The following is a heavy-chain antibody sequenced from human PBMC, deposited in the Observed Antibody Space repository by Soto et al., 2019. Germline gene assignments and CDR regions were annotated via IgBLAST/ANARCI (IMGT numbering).Heavy chain of an antibody. Sequence: PSETLSLTCTVSGGSISSGDYYWSWIRQPPGKGLEWIGYIYYSGSTYYNPSLKSRVTISVDTSKNQFSLKLSSVTAADTAVYYCARVAYYYDSTIYDYFDYWGQGTLVTVSS. CDR3: ARVAYYYDSTIYDYFDY. J-gene: IGHJ4*02. V-gene: IGHV4-30-4*01. D-gene: IGHD3-22*01. CDR2: IYYSGST. CDR1: GGSISSGDYY.